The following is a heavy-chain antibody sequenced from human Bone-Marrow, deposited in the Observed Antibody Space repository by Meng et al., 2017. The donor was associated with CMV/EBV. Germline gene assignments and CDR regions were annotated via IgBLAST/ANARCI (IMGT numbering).Heavy chain of an antibody. CDR1: GFSLSTRGVG. Sequence: SGPTLVKLTQTLTLTCTFSGFSLSTRGVGVGWIRQSPGKALEWLALIHWNDDKRYSPSLKSRLTITKDTSKNQVVLTMTNMDPVDTATYYCAHSSVGGYYYDSSDPKDAFDIWGQGTMVTVSS. CDR3: AHSSVGGYYYDSSDPKDAFDI. J-gene: IGHJ3*02. V-gene: IGHV2-5*01. CDR2: IHWNDDK. D-gene: IGHD3-22*01.